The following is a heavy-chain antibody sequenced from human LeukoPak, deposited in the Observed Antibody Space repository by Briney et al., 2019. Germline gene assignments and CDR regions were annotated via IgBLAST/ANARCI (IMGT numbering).Heavy chain of an antibody. CDR2: IIPIFGTA. Sequence: SVKVSRKASGGTFSSYAISWVRQAPGQGLEWMGGIIPIFGTANYAQKFQGRVTITADESTSTAYMELSSLRSEDTAVYYCARGSAMAIFPLDYWGQGTLVTVSS. V-gene: IGHV1-69*01. D-gene: IGHD5-18*01. J-gene: IGHJ4*02. CDR3: ARGSAMAIFPLDY. CDR1: GGTFSSYA.